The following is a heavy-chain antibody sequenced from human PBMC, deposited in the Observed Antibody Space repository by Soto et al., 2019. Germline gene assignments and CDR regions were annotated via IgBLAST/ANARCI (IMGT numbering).Heavy chain of an antibody. V-gene: IGHV4-30-4*01. CDR2: IYYSGST. Sequence: LSLTCTVSGGSISRGDYYWSWIRQPPGKGLEWIGYIYYSGSTYYNPSLKSRVTISVDTSKNQFSLTLSSVTAADTAVYYCARDPRSRRRPYYDFWSGYYNRDDYWGQGTLVTVSS. CDR1: GGSISRGDYY. CDR3: ARDPRSRRRPYYDFWSGYYNRDDY. J-gene: IGHJ4*02. D-gene: IGHD3-3*01.